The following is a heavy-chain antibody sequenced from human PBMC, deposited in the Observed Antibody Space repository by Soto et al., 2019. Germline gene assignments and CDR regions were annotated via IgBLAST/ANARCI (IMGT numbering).Heavy chain of an antibody. Sequence: SETLSLTCTVSGGSISSGGYYWSWIRQHPGKGLEWIGYIHYSGSTYYNPSLKSRVTISLDTSASQFSLKLSSVTAADTAVYYCARSIFCSGGSCYSEWSFDYWGQGTLVTVSS. D-gene: IGHD2-15*01. CDR3: ARSIFCSGGSCYSEWSFDY. CDR2: IHYSGST. J-gene: IGHJ4*02. V-gene: IGHV4-31*03. CDR1: GGSISSGGYY.